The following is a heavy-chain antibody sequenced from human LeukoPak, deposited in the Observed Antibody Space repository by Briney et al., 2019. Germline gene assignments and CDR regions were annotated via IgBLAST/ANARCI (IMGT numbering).Heavy chain of an antibody. CDR1: GFTFSSNW. CDR3: ARILVVVAAATDCSLDY. V-gene: IGHV3-7*01. J-gene: IGHJ4*02. Sequence: GGSLRLSCAASGFTFSSNWMSWVRQAPGKGLEWVANIKPDGGEKYYVDSVKGRFTISRDNAKNSLYLQMNSLRAEDTAVYYCARILVVVAAATDCSLDYWGQGTLVTVSS. CDR2: IKPDGGEK. D-gene: IGHD2-2*01.